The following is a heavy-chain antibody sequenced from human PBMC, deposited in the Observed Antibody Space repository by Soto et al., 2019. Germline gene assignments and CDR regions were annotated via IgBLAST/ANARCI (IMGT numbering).Heavy chain of an antibody. CDR2: TYYRSKWYN. CDR1: GYSVSSNSAA. CDR3: ARTEVTIIVVAGDAFDI. J-gene: IGHJ3*02. Sequence: PSQTLSLTCAISGYSVSSNSAALNWISQSPSRGLEWMGRTYYRSKWYNDYAVSVKSRRTISPDTSKNQFSLQLKSVTPEDTAVYYCARTEVTIIVVAGDAFDISGEGTMVTVSS. V-gene: IGHV6-1*01. D-gene: IGHD3-22*01.